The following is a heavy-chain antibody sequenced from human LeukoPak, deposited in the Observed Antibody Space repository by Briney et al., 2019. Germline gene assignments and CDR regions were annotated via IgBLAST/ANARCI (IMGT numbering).Heavy chain of an antibody. CDR2: IYYSGST. CDR3: ARGGSNYVWGSYRYLAPFDY. Sequence: PSETLSLTCTVSGGSVRGSSYYWGWIRQPPGKGLEWIGSIYYSGSTYYNPSLKSRVTISVDTSKNQFSLKLSSVTAADTAVYYCARGGSNYVWGSYRYLAPFDYWGQGTLVTVSS. V-gene: IGHV4-39*07. D-gene: IGHD3-16*02. CDR1: GGSVRGSSYY. J-gene: IGHJ4*02.